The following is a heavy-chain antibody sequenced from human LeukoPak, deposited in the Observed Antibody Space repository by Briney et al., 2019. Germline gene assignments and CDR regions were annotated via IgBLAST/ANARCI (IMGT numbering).Heavy chain of an antibody. Sequence: HSETLSLTCAVYGGSFSGYYWSWIRQPPGKGLEWIGEINHSGSTNYNPSLKSRVTISVDTSKNQFSLKLSSVTAADTAVYYCARGPTAYYYYYGMDVWGQGTTVTVSS. CDR2: INHSGST. CDR3: ARGPTAYYYYYGMDV. V-gene: IGHV4-34*01. D-gene: IGHD5-18*01. J-gene: IGHJ6*02. CDR1: GGSFSGYY.